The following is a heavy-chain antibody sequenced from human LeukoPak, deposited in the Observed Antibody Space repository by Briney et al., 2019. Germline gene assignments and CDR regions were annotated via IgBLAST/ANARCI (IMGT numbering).Heavy chain of an antibody. D-gene: IGHD1-26*01. Sequence: TGGSLRPSCAASGFTFSSYSMNWVRQAPGKGLEWVSSISSSSSYICYADSVKGRFTISRDNAKNSLYLQMNSLTAEDTAVYYCARDPYSGSYSADVYYYMDVWGKGTTVTVSS. V-gene: IGHV3-21*01. J-gene: IGHJ6*03. CDR3: ARDPYSGSYSADVYYYMDV. CDR1: GFTFSSYS. CDR2: ISSSSSYI.